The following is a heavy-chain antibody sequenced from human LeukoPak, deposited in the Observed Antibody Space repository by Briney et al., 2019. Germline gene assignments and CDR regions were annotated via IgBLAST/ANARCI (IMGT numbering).Heavy chain of an antibody. CDR2: IYYSGST. D-gene: IGHD3-9*01. CDR1: GGSISSYY. V-gene: IGHV4-59*01. Sequence: PSETLSLTCTVSGGSISSYYWSWIRQPPGKGLEWIGYIYYSGSTNYNPSLKSRVTISVDTSKNQFSLKLSSVTAADTAVYYCSRAATGIRYFDWLPTINWFDPWGQGTLVTVSS. J-gene: IGHJ5*02. CDR3: SRAATGIRYFDWLPTINWFDP.